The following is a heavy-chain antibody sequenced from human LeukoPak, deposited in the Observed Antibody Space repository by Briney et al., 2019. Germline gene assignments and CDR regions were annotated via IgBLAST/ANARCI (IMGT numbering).Heavy chain of an antibody. V-gene: IGHV1-18*01. J-gene: IGHJ4*02. CDR2: ISAYNGNT. Sequence: ASVKVSCKASGYTFTSYGIGWVRQAPGQGLEWMGWISAYNGNTNYAQKLQGRVTMTTDTSTSTAYMELRSLRSDDTAVYYCASEVAGYYFDYWGQGTLVTVSS. D-gene: IGHD6-19*01. CDR3: ASEVAGYYFDY. CDR1: GYTFTSYG.